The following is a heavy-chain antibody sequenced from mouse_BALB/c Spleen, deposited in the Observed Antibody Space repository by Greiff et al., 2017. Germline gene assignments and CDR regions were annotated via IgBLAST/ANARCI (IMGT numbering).Heavy chain of an antibody. D-gene: IGHD1-1*01. J-gene: IGHJ3*01. Sequence: EVQVVESGGGLVKPGGSLKLSCAASGFAFSSYDMSWVRQTPEKRLEWVAYISSGGGSTYYPDTVKGRFTISRDNAKNTLYLQMSSLKSEDTAMYYCARRGTTVRFAYWGQGTLVTVSA. CDR2: ISSGGGST. CDR3: ARRGTTVRFAY. V-gene: IGHV5-12-1*01. CDR1: GFAFSSYD.